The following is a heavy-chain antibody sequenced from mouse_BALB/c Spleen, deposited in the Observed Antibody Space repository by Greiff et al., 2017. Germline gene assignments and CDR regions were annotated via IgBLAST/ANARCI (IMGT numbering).Heavy chain of an antibody. D-gene: IGHD1-1*01. J-gene: IGHJ2*01. CDR2: ISSGGGST. CDR3: ARPHYYGSFDY. CDR1: GFAFSSYD. Sequence: EVQLVESGGGLVKPGGSLKLSCAASGFAFSSYDMSWVRQTPEKRLEWVAYISSGGGSTYYPDTVKGRFTISRDNAKNTLYLQMSSLKSEDTAMYYCARPHYYGSFDYWGQGTTLTVSS. V-gene: IGHV5-12-1*01.